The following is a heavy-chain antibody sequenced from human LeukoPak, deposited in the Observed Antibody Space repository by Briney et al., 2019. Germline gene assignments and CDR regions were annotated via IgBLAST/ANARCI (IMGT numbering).Heavy chain of an antibody. CDR3: TTAVYVAGTFDY. Sequence: GGSLRLSCAASGFTISNAWMSWVRQAPGKGLEWVGRIKRKTAGGTTDYAAPVKGRIIISRDDSKNTLYLQMNSLKAEDTAVYYCTTAVYVAGTFDYWGQGTLVTVSS. CDR1: GFTISNAW. D-gene: IGHD6-19*01. CDR2: IKRKTAGGTT. J-gene: IGHJ4*02. V-gene: IGHV3-15*01.